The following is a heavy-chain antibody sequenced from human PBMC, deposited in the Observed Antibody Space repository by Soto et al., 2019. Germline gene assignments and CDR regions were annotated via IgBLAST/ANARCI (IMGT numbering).Heavy chain of an antibody. Sequence: PSETLSLTCTVSGGSVSSGGYYWSWIRQHPGKGLEWIGYIYYSGSTYYNPSLKSRVTISVDTSKNQFSLKLSSVTAADTAVYYCARGPFFWSGYFSWFDPWGQGTLVTVSS. CDR1: GGSVSSGGYY. J-gene: IGHJ5*02. CDR2: IYYSGST. D-gene: IGHD3-3*01. V-gene: IGHV4-31*03. CDR3: ARGPFFWSGYFSWFDP.